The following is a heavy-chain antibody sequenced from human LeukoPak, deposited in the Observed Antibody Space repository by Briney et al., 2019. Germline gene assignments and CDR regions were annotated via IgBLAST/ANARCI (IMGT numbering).Heavy chain of an antibody. J-gene: IGHJ4*02. V-gene: IGHV1-18*01. CDR1: GYIFTNFD. CDR3: ARDQRKFDY. CDR2: ISTYNGNT. Sequence: ASVKVSCKASGYIFTNFDITWVRQAPGQGLEWMGWISTYNGNTDYAQKLQGRVTMTTDTSTSTAYMELRSLTSDDTAMYYCARDQRKFDYWGQGTLVTVSS.